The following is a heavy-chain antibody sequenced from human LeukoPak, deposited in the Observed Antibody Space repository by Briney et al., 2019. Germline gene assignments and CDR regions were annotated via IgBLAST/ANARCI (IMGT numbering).Heavy chain of an antibody. D-gene: IGHD4-17*01. J-gene: IGHJ3*01. CDR1: GFTFSNYG. V-gene: IGHV3-23*01. CDR3: CAGHGGDYIGALHF. Sequence: GGSLRLSCPVSGFTFSNYGMHWSRQAPGKGLDWVSTMRTGGGATNYADSVKGRFTISRVNSKSTLYLQMSSLIAEATATYYCCAGHGGDYIGALHFWGQGTLVTVSS. CDR2: MRTGGGAT.